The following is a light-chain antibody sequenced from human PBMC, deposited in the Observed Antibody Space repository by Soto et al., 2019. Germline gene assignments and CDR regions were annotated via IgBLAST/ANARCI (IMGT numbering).Light chain of an antibody. V-gene: IGKV1-39*01. CDR3: QQSYSTPRT. Sequence: DIQMTQSPTSQSESVGDRVTITCRASQSISSFLNWYQQKPGKAPNLLIYVASSLLSGVPSRFSGSGSGTDFTLTISSLQPEDFATYYCQQSYSTPRTFGQGTKVDIK. J-gene: IGKJ1*01. CDR2: VAS. CDR1: QSISSF.